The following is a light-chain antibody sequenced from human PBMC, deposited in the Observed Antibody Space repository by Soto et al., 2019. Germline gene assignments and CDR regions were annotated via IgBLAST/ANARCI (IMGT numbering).Light chain of an antibody. CDR1: QGIRSA. CDR3: LQSYISPLT. CDR2: AAS. V-gene: IGKV1-6*01. Sequence: AIQLTQSPSSLSASVGDRVTITCRASQGIRSALGWYQQKPGKVPKLLIYAASTLQSGVPSRFSGSGSGTDFTLTISNLQPEDFATYYCLQSYISPLTFGGGTKVDI. J-gene: IGKJ4*01.